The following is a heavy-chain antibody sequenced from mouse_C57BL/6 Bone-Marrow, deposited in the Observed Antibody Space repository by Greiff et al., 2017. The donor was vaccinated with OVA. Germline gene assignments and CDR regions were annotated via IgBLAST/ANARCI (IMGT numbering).Heavy chain of an antibody. V-gene: IGHV5-17*01. D-gene: IGHD1-1*01. Sequence: VQLQQSGGGLVKPGGSLKLSCAASGFTFSDYGMHWVRQAPEKGLEWVAYISSGSSTIYYADTVKGRFTISRDNAKNTLFLQMTSLRSEDTAMXYCARNGSSYFDYWGQGTTLTVSS. CDR2: ISSGSSTI. CDR1: GFTFSDYG. CDR3: ARNGSSYFDY. J-gene: IGHJ2*01.